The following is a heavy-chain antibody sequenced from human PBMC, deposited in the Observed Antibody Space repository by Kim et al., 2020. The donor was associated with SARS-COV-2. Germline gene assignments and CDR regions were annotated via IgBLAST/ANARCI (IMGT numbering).Heavy chain of an antibody. J-gene: IGHJ4*02. CDR3: GRDLHNSWCIDH. D-gene: IGHD1-1*01. V-gene: IGHV1-46*01. CDR1: GYAFITSH. Sequence: ASVKVSCKASGYAFITSHIHWVRQVPGQGLEWMGMFTPSGGSTAFAQRFQGRVTMAGDTSTSTAYMELSSLRSEDTAVYYCGRDLHNSWCIDHWGQGTLVTVSS. CDR2: FTPSGGST.